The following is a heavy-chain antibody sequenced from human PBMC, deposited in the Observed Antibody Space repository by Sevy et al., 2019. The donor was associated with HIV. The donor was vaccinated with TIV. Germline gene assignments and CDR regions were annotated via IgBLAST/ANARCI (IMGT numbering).Heavy chain of an antibody. CDR3: ARGGYYYDNAAYYAFDS. Sequence: GGSLRLSCAAAGFTFSNYAMHWVRQAPGKGLEWVAIIWSDGASQYDGDSVNGRFTISRDNSKNTLYLQMNNVRVEDTAVYYCARGGYYYDNAAYYAFDSWGQGTLVTVSS. V-gene: IGHV3-33*01. CDR1: GFTFSNYA. J-gene: IGHJ4*02. D-gene: IGHD3-22*01. CDR2: IWSDGASQ.